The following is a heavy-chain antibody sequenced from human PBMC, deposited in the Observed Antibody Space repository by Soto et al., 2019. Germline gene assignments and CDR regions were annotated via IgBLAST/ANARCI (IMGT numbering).Heavy chain of an antibody. CDR2: IYYSGGT. V-gene: IGHV4-59*01. D-gene: IGHD5-18*01. Sequence: SETLSLTCTVSGGSISSYYWSWIRQPPGKGLEWIGYIYYSGGTNYNPSLKSRVTISVDTSKNQFSLKLSSVTAADTAVYYCARTLYSYGPRFDYWGQGTLVTVSS. CDR1: GGSISSYY. J-gene: IGHJ4*02. CDR3: ARTLYSYGPRFDY.